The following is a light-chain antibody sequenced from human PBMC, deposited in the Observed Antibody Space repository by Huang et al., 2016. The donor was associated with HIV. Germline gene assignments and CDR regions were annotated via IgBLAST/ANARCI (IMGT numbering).Light chain of an antibody. CDR2: AAS. V-gene: IGKV1-12*01. CDR3: QQTKISPYT. J-gene: IGKJ2*01. CDR1: QAVSTW. Sequence: DIQVTQAPSFVSASVGARVSITCRASQAVSTWLAWYQQRPGKPPNLLIHAASSLQSGVPSRFSGTGSGRDFTLTINNLQPEDFATYFCQQTKISPYTFGQGTKLEI.